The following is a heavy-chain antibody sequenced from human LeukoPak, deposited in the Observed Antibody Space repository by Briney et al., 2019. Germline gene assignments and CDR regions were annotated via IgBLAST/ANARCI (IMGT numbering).Heavy chain of an antibody. CDR1: GFTFSSYS. D-gene: IGHD3-16*01. CDR3: ARGALGGAFDI. V-gene: IGHV3-21*01. CDR2: ISSSSSYI. Sequence: GGSLRLSCAASGFTFSSYSMNWVRQAPGKGLEWVSSISSSSSYIYYADSVKGRFTISRDNAKNSLYLQMNSLRAEDTAVYYCARGALGGAFDIWGQGTMVNVSS. J-gene: IGHJ3*02.